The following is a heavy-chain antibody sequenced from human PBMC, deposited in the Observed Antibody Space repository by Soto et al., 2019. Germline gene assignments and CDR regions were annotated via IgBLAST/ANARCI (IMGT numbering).Heavy chain of an antibody. J-gene: IGHJ4*02. Sequence: ASVKVSCKASGYTLTANYLHWVRQAPGQGLEWMGRINPSGSTNYAQRFQGRVTMTWDASLNTAYLELSSLKSEDMAVYYCARPPGPLSDWHYFDSWGQGTLVAVSS. V-gene: IGHV1-2*02. CDR1: GYTLTANY. D-gene: IGHD2-21*02. CDR3: ARPPGPLSDWHYFDS. CDR2: INPSGST.